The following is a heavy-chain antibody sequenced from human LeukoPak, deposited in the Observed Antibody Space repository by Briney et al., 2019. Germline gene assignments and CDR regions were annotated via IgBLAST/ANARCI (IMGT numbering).Heavy chain of an antibody. D-gene: IGHD4-11*01. CDR1: GFTFSSYA. CDR3: ARSVPDYTRFDY. V-gene: IGHV3-23*01. J-gene: IGHJ4*02. Sequence: GGSLRLSCAASGFTFSSYAMSWVRQAPGKGLEWVSAISGSGGSTYYADSVKGRFTISRGNSKNTLYLQMNSLRAEDTALYYCARSVPDYTRFDYWGQGALVTVSS. CDR2: ISGSGGST.